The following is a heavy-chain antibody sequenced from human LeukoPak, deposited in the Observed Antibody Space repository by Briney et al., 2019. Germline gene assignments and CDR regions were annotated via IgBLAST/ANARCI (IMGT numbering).Heavy chain of an antibody. CDR1: RYSSASYW. D-gene: IGHD4-17*01. Sequence: RGESLKISCKASRYSSASYWIAWVRQMPGKGLEWMGIIYPGDSDIIYSPSFQGQVTISADQSISTAYLQWSSLKASDTAMYYCASDDYGDYVLWGQGTLVTVSS. CDR2: IYPGDSDI. CDR3: ASDDYGDYVL. J-gene: IGHJ4*02. V-gene: IGHV5-51*01.